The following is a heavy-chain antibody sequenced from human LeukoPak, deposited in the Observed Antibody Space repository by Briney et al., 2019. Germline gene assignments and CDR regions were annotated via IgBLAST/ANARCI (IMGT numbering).Heavy chain of an antibody. Sequence: SETLSLTCAVSGGSFSVYYWSWIRQPPGKGLEWIGEINHSGSTNYNPSLKSRVTISVDTSKNQFSLKLSSVTAADTAVYYCARADDSSGYRDRHYFDYWGQGTLVTVSS. CDR3: ARADDSSGYRDRHYFDY. V-gene: IGHV4-34*01. CDR1: GGSFSVYY. D-gene: IGHD3-22*01. J-gene: IGHJ4*02. CDR2: INHSGST.